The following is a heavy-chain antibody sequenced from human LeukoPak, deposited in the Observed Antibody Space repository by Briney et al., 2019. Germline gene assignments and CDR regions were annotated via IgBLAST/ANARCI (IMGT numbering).Heavy chain of an antibody. CDR1: GFTFSSYA. V-gene: IGHV3-7*03. D-gene: IGHD2-2*01. Sequence: GGSLRLSCAASGFTFSSYAMHWVRQAPGKGLEWVANIKQDGSEKYYVDSVKGRFTISRDNAKNSLYMQMNSLRAEDTAVYYCASGSGRGCSSTSCFQSSYYMDVWGKGTTVTVSS. CDR3: ASGSGRGCSSTSCFQSSYYMDV. CDR2: IKQDGSEK. J-gene: IGHJ6*03.